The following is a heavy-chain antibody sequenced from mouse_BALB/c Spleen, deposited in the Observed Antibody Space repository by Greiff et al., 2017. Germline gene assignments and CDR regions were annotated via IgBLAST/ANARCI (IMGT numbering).Heavy chain of an antibody. J-gene: IGHJ3*01. CDR2: ISNGGGST. CDR1: GFTFSSYT. V-gene: IGHV5-12-2*01. D-gene: IGHD2-3*01. Sequence: EVQLVESGGGLVQPGGSLKLSCAASGFTFSSYTMSWVRQTPEKRLEWVAYISNGGGSTYYPDTVKGRFTISRDNAKNTLYLQMSSLKSEDTAMYYCARRGGYDGYSPAWFAYWGQGTLVTVSA. CDR3: ARRGGYDGYSPAWFAY.